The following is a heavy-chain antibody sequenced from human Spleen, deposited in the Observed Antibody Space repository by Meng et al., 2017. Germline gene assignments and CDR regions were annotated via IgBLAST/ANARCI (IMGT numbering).Heavy chain of an antibody. J-gene: IGHJ6*02. CDR2: ISSGGRTI. CDR3: AATADYNYYGLDI. V-gene: IGHV3-48*03. Sequence: GESLKISCAASRFTFSSYEMNWVRQAPGKGLEWVSYISSGGRTIYYADSVKGRFTISRDNAKNSLYLQMNSLRAEDTAVYYCAATADYNYYGLDIWGQGPTVTVSS. CDR1: RFTFSSYE. D-gene: IGHD4-17*01.